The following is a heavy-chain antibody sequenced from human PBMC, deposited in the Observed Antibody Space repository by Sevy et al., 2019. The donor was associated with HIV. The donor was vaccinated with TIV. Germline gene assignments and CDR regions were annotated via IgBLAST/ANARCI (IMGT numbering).Heavy chain of an antibody. J-gene: IGHJ4*02. CDR3: ASERVYCSGGSCYRDFLDY. Sequence: ASVKVSCKASGYTFTSYGISWVRQAPGQGLEWMGWISAYNGNTNYAQKLQGRVTMTTDTSTSTAYMELRSLRSDDTAVYYCASERVYCSGGSCYRDFLDYWGQGTLVTVSS. D-gene: IGHD2-15*01. CDR1: GYTFTSYG. V-gene: IGHV1-18*01. CDR2: ISAYNGNT.